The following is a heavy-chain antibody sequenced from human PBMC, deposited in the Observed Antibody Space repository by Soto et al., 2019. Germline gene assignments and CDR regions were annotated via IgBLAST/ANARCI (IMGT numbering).Heavy chain of an antibody. Sequence: EVQLVESGGGLVQPGGSLKLSCAASGFTFSGSAMHWVRQASGKGLEWVGRIRSKANSYATAYAASVKGRFTISRDDSKNTAYLQMNSLKTEDTAVYYCTRPKPGAHWGVDAFDIWGQGTMVTVSS. CDR2: IRSKANSYAT. CDR1: GFTFSGSA. J-gene: IGHJ3*02. D-gene: IGHD7-27*01. CDR3: TRPKPGAHWGVDAFDI. V-gene: IGHV3-73*01.